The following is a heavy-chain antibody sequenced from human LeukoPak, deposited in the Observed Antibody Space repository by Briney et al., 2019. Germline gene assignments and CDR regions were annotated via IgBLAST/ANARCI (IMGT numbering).Heavy chain of an antibody. CDR2: ILYNGSNK. Sequence: GGSLRLSCAASGFTFSSSGMHWVSQAPGKGLEWVAVILYNGSNKYYADSVKGRFTISRDNSKNTLYLQMNSLRVEDTAVYYCARAGGYCSGGSCYRGYSWFDPWGQGTLVTVSS. D-gene: IGHD2-15*01. J-gene: IGHJ5*02. V-gene: IGHV3-33*01. CDR3: ARAGGYCSGGSCYRGYSWFDP. CDR1: GFTFSSSG.